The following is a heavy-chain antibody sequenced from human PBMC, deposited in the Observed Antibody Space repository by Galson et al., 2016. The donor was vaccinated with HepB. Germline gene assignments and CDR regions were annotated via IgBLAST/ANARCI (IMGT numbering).Heavy chain of an antibody. CDR1: GGSIVSSSYY. D-gene: IGHD1-26*01. J-gene: IGHJ4*02. V-gene: IGHV4-39*01. CDR3: ARQSVGAFDY. Sequence: SETLSLTCTVSGGSIVSSSYYWGWIRQPPGKGLDWIGNMFYSGSTYYNPSLKSRVTISVDTSRNQFSLQLTSVTAADTAVYYCARQSVGAFDYWGQGTLVTGSS. CDR2: MFYSGST.